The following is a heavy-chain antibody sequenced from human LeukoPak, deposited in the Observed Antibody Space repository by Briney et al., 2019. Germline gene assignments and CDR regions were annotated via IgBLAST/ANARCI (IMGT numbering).Heavy chain of an antibody. Sequence: PSETLSLTCTVSGGSISSSSYYWGWIRQPPGKGLEWIGSIYYSGSTYYNPSLKSRVTISVDTSKNQFSLKLSSVTAADTAVYYCARDLRGLGAGIDDAFDIWGQGTMVTVSS. CDR1: GGSISSSSYY. D-gene: IGHD1-26*01. V-gene: IGHV4-39*07. CDR2: IYYSGST. J-gene: IGHJ3*02. CDR3: ARDLRGLGAGIDDAFDI.